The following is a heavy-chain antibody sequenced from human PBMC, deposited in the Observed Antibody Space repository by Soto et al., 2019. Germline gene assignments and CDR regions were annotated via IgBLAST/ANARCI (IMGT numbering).Heavy chain of an antibody. CDR2: INLDGSEK. Sequence: EVQLVESGGGLVQPGGSLRLSCAASGFTFRTYWLSWVRQVPGKGLEWVANINLDGSEKNYVDSVKGRFTISRDNARNSLYLQMISLRAEDTALYYCASEGSTSWYSDDYHGMDVWGQGTTVTVSS. D-gene: IGHD6-13*01. CDR3: ASEGSTSWYSDDYHGMDV. V-gene: IGHV3-7*05. J-gene: IGHJ6*02. CDR1: GFTFRTYW.